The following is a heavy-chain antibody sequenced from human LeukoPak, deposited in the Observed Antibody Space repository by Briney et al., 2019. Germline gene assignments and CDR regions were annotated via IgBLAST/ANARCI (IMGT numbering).Heavy chain of an antibody. Sequence: GGALRLSCAASGFTFSSYAMHWVRQAPGKGLEYVSAISSNGGSTYYANSVKGRFTISRDNSKNTLYLQMGSLRAEDMAVYYCARVKFGELFDYFDYWGQGTLVTVSS. J-gene: IGHJ4*02. CDR2: ISSNGGST. CDR3: ARVKFGELFDYFDY. V-gene: IGHV3-64*01. D-gene: IGHD3-10*01. CDR1: GFTFSSYA.